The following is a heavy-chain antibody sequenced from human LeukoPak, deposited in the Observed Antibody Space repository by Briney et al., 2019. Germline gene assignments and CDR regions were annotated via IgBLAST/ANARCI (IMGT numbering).Heavy chain of an antibody. CDR1: GGTFSSYA. CDR3: ARDSEGFGELLSWFDL. J-gene: IGHJ5*02. D-gene: IGHD3-10*01. CDR2: IIPMFDTA. Sequence: ASVKVSCKASGGTFSSYAISWVRQAPGQGLEWMGGIIPMFDTANYAQKFQGRVTITADESTGTAYMELHSLRSEDTALYYRARDSEGFGELLSWFDLWGQGNLVTVSS. V-gene: IGHV1-69*13.